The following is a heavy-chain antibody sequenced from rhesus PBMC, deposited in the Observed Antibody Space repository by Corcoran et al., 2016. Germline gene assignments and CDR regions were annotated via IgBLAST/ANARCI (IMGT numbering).Heavy chain of an antibody. CDR1: GGSISSNY. J-gene: IGHJ5-2*02. Sequence: QLQLQESGPGLVKPSETLSLTCAVSGGSISSNYWSWIRPPPGKGLEWIGRISGSGGSTDYNPSLKSRVTISTDTSKNQFSLKLSSVTAADTAVYYCARGPYYYNFWSGENSLDVWGRGVLVTVSS. CDR2: ISGSGGST. V-gene: IGHV4-173*01. CDR3: ARGPYYYNFWSGENSLDV. D-gene: IGHD3-3*01.